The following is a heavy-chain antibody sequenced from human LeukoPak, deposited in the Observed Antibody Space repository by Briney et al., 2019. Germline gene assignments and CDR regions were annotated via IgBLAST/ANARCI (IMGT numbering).Heavy chain of an antibody. CDR1: GGSISSGDYY. J-gene: IGHJ4*02. D-gene: IGHD3-16*01. V-gene: IGHV4-30-4*01. CDR2: IYYSGST. Sequence: SETLSLTCTVSGGSISSGDYYWSWIRQPPGKGLEWIGYIYYSGSTYYNPSLKSRVTISVDTSKNQFSLKLSSVTAADTAVYYCARNNVGEGFDYWGQGTLVTVSS. CDR3: ARNNVGEGFDY.